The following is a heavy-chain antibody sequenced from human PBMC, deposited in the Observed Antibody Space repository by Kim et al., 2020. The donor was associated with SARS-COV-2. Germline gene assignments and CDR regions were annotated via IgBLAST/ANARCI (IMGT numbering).Heavy chain of an antibody. CDR3: ATIPYYYDSSGNWFDP. CDR2: ISSSSSYI. D-gene: IGHD3-22*01. J-gene: IGHJ5*02. V-gene: IGHV3-21*01. Sequence: GGSLRLSCAASGFTFSSYSMNWVRQAPGKGLEWVSSISSSSSYIYYADSVKGRFTISRDNAKNSLYLQMNSLRAEDTAVYYCATIPYYYDSSGNWFDPWGQGTLVTVSS. CDR1: GFTFSSYS.